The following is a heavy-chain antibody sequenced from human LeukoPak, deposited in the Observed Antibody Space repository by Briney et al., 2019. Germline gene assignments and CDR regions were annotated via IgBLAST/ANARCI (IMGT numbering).Heavy chain of an antibody. Sequence: GESLKISCKGSGYSFTSYWIGWVRQMPGKGLEWMGIIYPGDSDTRYSPSFQGQVTISADKSISTAYLQWSSLKASDTAMYYCARQVPYGFWVTPAMYYFDYWGQGTLVTVSS. CDR1: GYSFTSYW. CDR3: ARQVPYGFWVTPAMYYFDY. D-gene: IGHD3-3*01. J-gene: IGHJ4*02. V-gene: IGHV5-51*01. CDR2: IYPGDSDT.